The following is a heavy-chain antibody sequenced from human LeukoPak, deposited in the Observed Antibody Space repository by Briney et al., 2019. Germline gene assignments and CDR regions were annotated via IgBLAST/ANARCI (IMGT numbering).Heavy chain of an antibody. J-gene: IGHJ5*02. Sequence: ASVKVSCKTSGYTFTNHGISWVRQAPGQGLEWMGWISGYNGNTNYVQKFRGRITMTTDTSTSTAYLHLRSLSSVTAADTAVYYCARESGSYYSSNNWFDPWGQGTLVTVSS. D-gene: IGHD3-10*01. V-gene: IGHV1-18*01. CDR3: ARESGSYYSSNNWFDP. CDR1: GYTFTNHG. CDR2: ISGYNGNT.